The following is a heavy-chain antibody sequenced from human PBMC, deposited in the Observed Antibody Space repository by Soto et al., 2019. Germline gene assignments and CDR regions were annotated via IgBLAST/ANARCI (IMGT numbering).Heavy chain of an antibody. J-gene: IGHJ4*02. CDR1: GGTFSSYA. Sequence: SVKVSCKXSGGTFSSYAISWVRQAPEQGLEWMGGIIPIFGTANYAQKFQGRVTITADKSTSTAYMELSSLRSEDTAVYYCARTPSSPSWYFDYWGQGTLVTVSS. D-gene: IGHD1-26*01. V-gene: IGHV1-69*06. CDR2: IIPIFGTA. CDR3: ARTPSSPSWYFDY.